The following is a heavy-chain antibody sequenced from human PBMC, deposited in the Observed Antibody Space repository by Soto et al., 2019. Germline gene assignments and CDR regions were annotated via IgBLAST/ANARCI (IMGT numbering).Heavy chain of an antibody. D-gene: IGHD6-25*01. CDR3: ATGAQAAAVLDH. Sequence: QVQLLESGGGVVQPGRSLKLSCTTSGFTFSLYGMHWVRQAPGKGLEWLAVISLDGKNRYYAESVKGRFTISRDNAKTTLFLQMSNLRADDTAVYFCATGAQAAAVLDHWGQGALVTVAS. CDR2: ISLDGKNR. J-gene: IGHJ4*02. CDR1: GFTFSLYG. V-gene: IGHV3-30*03.